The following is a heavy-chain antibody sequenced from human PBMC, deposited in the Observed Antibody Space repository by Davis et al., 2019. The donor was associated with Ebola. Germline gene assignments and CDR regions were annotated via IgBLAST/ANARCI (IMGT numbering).Heavy chain of an antibody. CDR2: IYHSGST. Sequence: SETLSLTCAVSGGSISSGGYSWSWIRQPPGKGLEWIGYIYHSGSTYYNPSLKSRVTISVDTSKNQFSLKLSSVTAADTAVYYCARVQYQLLYRYSWFDPWGQGTLVTVSS. J-gene: IGHJ5*02. CDR1: GGSISSGGYS. D-gene: IGHD2-2*02. V-gene: IGHV4-30-2*05. CDR3: ARVQYQLLYRYSWFDP.